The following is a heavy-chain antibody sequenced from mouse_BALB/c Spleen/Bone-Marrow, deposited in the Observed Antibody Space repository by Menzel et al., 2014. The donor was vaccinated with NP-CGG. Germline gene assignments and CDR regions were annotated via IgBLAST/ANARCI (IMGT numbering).Heavy chain of an antibody. Sequence: EVQLQQSGTVLARPGASVKMSCKASGYTFTSYWMHWVKQRPGQDLEWIGAIYPVNSDTSYNQKFKGKAKLTAVTSTSTAYMELSSLANEDSAVYYCTSDYDDYWGQGTTLTVSS. CDR3: TSDYDDY. V-gene: IGHV1-5*01. D-gene: IGHD2-4*01. J-gene: IGHJ2*01. CDR2: IYPVNSDT. CDR1: GYTFTSYW.